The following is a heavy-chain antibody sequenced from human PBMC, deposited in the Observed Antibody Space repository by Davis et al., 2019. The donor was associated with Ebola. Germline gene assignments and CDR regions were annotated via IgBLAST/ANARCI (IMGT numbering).Heavy chain of an antibody. Sequence: GSLRLSCAASGFTFSSYAMSWVRQPPGKGLEWIGEIYHSGSTNYNPSLKSRVTPSVDKSKNQFSLKLSSVTAADTAVYYCARDLSWELPQQWFDPWGQGTLVTVSS. V-gene: IGHV4-4*02. CDR1: GFTFSSYAM. D-gene: IGHD1-26*01. CDR3: ARDLSWELPQQWFDP. J-gene: IGHJ5*02. CDR2: IYHSGST.